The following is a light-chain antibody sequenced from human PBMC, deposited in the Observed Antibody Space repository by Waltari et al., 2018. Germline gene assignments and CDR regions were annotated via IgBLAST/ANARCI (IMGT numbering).Light chain of an antibody. CDR1: QSIGIY. Sequence: EIELTHSPGTMSLSQGARATLSCSASQSIGIYLAWYQQKPGQAPRLLMYHASSRATGIPDRFSGSGSGTDFSLTISRLEPEDFAVYYCQKYESLPATFGQGTKVEIK. V-gene: IGKV3-20*01. CDR2: HAS. CDR3: QKYESLPAT. J-gene: IGKJ1*01.